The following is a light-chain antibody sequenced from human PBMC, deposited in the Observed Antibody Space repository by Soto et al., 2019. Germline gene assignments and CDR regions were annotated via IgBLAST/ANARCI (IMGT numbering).Light chain of an antibody. Sequence: EIVLTQSPATLSLSPVESATLSFRATRSVSSYLAWYQQKPGQAPRLLIYDASSRPTDIPARFSGSGSGTEFTLTISSLQSEDCAIYYCQQYHTWPITFGGGTKVDIK. V-gene: IGKV3D-15*01. CDR2: DAS. J-gene: IGKJ4*01. CDR1: RSVSSY. CDR3: QQYHTWPIT.